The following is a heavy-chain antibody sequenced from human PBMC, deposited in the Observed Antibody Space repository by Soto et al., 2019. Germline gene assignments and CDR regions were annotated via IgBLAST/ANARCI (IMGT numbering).Heavy chain of an antibody. CDR2: INGRGNTT. D-gene: IGHD3-16*01. Sequence: EEQLLESGGDLVRPGGSLRLSCVASGFTFSHYGMGWVRQAPGKGPEWVSVINGRGNTTFYADSVNGRFTMSRDNSKNTVYLEMNSLRVEDTAVYSCAKVIVLGASTIEYWGLGTPVTVSS. J-gene: IGHJ4*01. V-gene: IGHV3-23*01. CDR3: AKVIVLGASTIEY. CDR1: GFTFSHYG.